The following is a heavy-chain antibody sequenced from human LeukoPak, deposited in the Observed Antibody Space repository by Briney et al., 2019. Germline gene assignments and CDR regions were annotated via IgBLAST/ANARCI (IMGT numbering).Heavy chain of an antibody. CDR1: GFTFSGSA. J-gene: IGHJ4*02. V-gene: IGHV3-73*01. Sequence: GSLRLSCAASGFTFSGSAMHWVRQASGEGLGWVGRIRSKANSYATASAASVKGRFTISRDDSKNTAYLQMNSLKTEDTAVYYCTRRVDIAMVEGIDFDYWGQGTLVTVSS. CDR3: TRRVDIAMVEGIDFDY. CDR2: IRSKANSYAT. D-gene: IGHD5-18*01.